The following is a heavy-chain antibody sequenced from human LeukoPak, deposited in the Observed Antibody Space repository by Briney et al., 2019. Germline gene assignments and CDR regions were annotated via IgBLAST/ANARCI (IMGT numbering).Heavy chain of an antibody. CDR2: IWYDASNK. D-gene: IGHD2-2*01. Sequence: PGGSLRLSCAASGFTFSSFGMHWVRQAPGKGLEWVAVIWYDASNKYYADSVKGRFTISRDNSKNTLYLQMNSLRADDTAVYYCARYCSSTSCYGRDYYYGMDVWGQGTTVTVSS. J-gene: IGHJ6*02. V-gene: IGHV3-33*01. CDR3: ARYCSSTSCYGRDYYYGMDV. CDR1: GFTFSSFG.